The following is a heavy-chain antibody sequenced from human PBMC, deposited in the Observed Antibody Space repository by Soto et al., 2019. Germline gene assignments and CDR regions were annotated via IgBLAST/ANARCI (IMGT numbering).Heavy chain of an antibody. J-gene: IGHJ6*02. CDR1: GGSFSGYY. D-gene: IGHD3-3*01. CDR2: INHSGST. V-gene: IGHV4-34*01. CDR3: ARVPTRGGFWTHYYYYYGMDV. Sequence: PSETLSLTCAVYGGSFSGYYWSWIRQPPGKGLEWIGEINHSGSTNYNPSLKSRVTISVDTSKNQFSLKLSSVTAADTAVYYCARVPTRGGFWTHYYYYYGMDVWGQGTTVTVSS.